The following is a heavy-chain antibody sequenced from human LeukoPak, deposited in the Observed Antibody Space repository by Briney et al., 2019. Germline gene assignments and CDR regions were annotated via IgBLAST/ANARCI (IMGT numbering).Heavy chain of an antibody. CDR2: IYYSGST. Sequence: SETLSLTCTVSGGSISSSSYYWGWLRQPPGTGLEWIGSIYYSGSTYYNPSLKSRVTISVDTSKNQFSLKLSSVTAADTAVYYCARDSITGTTSVAFDIWGQGTMDTVSS. V-gene: IGHV4-39*07. CDR1: GGSISSSSYY. D-gene: IGHD1-7*01. CDR3: ARDSITGTTSVAFDI. J-gene: IGHJ3*02.